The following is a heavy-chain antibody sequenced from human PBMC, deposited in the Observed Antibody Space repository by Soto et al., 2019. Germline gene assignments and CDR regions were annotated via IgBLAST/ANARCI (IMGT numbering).Heavy chain of an antibody. D-gene: IGHD1-26*01. CDR3: VRGYSGYYDYYGMDV. CDR2: ISYDGSNK. J-gene: IGHJ6*02. Sequence: QVQLVESGGGVVQPGRSLRLSCAASGFTFSTYGMHWVRQAPGKGLEWVAVISYDGSNKYYADSVKGRFTISRDNSKNSLYLQMNSLRAEDTAVYYCVRGYSGYYDYYGMDVWGQGTTVTVSS. CDR1: GFTFSTYG. V-gene: IGHV3-30*03.